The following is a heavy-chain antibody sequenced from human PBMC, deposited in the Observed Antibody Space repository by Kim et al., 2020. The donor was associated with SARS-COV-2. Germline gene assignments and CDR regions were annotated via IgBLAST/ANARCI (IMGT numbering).Heavy chain of an antibody. CDR1: GGSFSGYY. J-gene: IGHJ5*02. CDR3: ARFLLGYGGNAGFVGLNWFDP. CDR2: INHSGST. D-gene: IGHD2-15*01. Sequence: SETLSLTCAVYGGSFSGYYWSWIRQPPGKGLEWIGEINHSGSTNYNPSLKSRVTISVDTSKNQFSLKLSSVTAADTAVYYCARFLLGYGGNAGFVGLNWFDPWGQGTLVTVSS. V-gene: IGHV4-34*01.